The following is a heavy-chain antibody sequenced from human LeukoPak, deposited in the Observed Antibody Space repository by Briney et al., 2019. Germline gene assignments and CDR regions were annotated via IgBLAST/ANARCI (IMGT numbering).Heavy chain of an antibody. J-gene: IGHJ4*02. V-gene: IGHV4-34*01. CDR3: ARGINTYYYDSSGESDY. Sequence: SETLSLTCAVYGGSFSGYYWSWIRQPPGKGLEWIGEINHSGSTNYNPSLKSRVTISVDTSKNQFSLKLSSVTAADTAVYYCARGINTYYYDSSGESDYWGQGTLVTVSS. CDR2: INHSGST. D-gene: IGHD3-22*01. CDR1: GGSFSGYY.